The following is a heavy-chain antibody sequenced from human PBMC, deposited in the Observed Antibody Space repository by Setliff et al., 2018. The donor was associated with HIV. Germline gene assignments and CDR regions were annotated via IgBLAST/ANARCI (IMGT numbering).Heavy chain of an antibody. Sequence: KASETLSLTCSASGGSINNNKYYWTWIRQPPGKGLEWTGSIYHTGRTYYNRSLESRLTISIDTSKNQFSLKLSSVTAADTAVYYCARGTSGSGWYLDYYYYGMDVWGQGTTVTVSS. CDR2: IYHTGRT. V-gene: IGHV4-39*07. CDR3: ARGTSGSGWYLDYYYYGMDV. D-gene: IGHD6-19*01. CDR1: GGSINNNKYY. J-gene: IGHJ6*02.